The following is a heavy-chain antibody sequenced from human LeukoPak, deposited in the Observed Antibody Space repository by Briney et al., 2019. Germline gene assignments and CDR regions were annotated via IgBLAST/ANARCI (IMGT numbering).Heavy chain of an antibody. Sequence: GGSLRLSCAASGFTFSDYYMSWIRQAPGKGLEWVSYISSSGSTIYYADSVKGRFTISRDNAKNSLYLQMNSLRAEDTAVYYCAIPPGIAVAGTGADDWFDPWGQGTLVTVSS. CDR1: GFTFSDYY. CDR2: ISSSGSTI. D-gene: IGHD6-19*01. CDR3: AIPPGIAVAGTGADDWFDP. J-gene: IGHJ5*02. V-gene: IGHV3-11*01.